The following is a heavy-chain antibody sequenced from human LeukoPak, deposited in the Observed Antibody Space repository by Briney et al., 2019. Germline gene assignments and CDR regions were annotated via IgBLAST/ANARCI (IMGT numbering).Heavy chain of an antibody. J-gene: IGHJ4*02. CDR1: GYTFTSYD. CDR2: INTNTGNP. Sequence: ASVKVSCKASGYTFTSYDINWVRQAPGQGLEWMGWINTNTGNPTYAQGFTGRFVFSLDTSVSTAYLQISRLKAEDTAVYYCARETPGDYGGNPYFDYWGQGALVTVSS. CDR3: ARETPGDYGGNPYFDY. D-gene: IGHD4-23*01. V-gene: IGHV7-4-1*02.